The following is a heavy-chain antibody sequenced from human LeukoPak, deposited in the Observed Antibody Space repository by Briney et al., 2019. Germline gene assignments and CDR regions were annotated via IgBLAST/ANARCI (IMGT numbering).Heavy chain of an antibody. CDR3: ARGRDSGSPYDAFDI. CDR1: GYTFTGYY. Sequence: ASVKVSCKASGYTFTGYYMHWVRQAPGQGLEWMGWINPNSGGTNYAQKFQGRVTMTRDTSISTAYMELSRLRSDDTAVYYCARGRDSGSPYDAFDIWGQGTMVTVSS. V-gene: IGHV1-2*02. D-gene: IGHD1-26*01. J-gene: IGHJ3*02. CDR2: INPNSGGT.